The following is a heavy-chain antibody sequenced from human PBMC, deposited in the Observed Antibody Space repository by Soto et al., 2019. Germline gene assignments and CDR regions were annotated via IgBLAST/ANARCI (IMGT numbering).Heavy chain of an antibody. J-gene: IGHJ4*02. V-gene: IGHV4-39*01. CDR2: ICYDGST. Sequence: SQDLRLTRSGSGDFLTPSGHYLCWLRHPPGKGLECIAEICYDGSTYYNPSLKSRVAISLDTSKNQFSLMLNSVIAADSAVYYCARLSIEPRVFIYPFDSWGQGTLV. D-gene: IGHD3-10*01. CDR3: ARLSIEPRVFIYPFDS. CDR1: GDFLTPSGHY.